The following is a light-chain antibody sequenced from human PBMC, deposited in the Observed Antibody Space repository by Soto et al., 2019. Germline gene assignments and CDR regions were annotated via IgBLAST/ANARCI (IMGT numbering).Light chain of an antibody. V-gene: IGLV4-69*01. Sequence: QPVLTQSPSASASLGASVKLTCTLSSGHSNYAIAWHQQQPERGPRFLMKLNSDGSHIKGGEIPDRFSGSSSGAERYLSISSLQSEDEADYYCQTWGTGFQVFGGGTKLTVL. CDR3: QTWGTGFQV. CDR1: SGHSNYA. J-gene: IGLJ2*01. CDR2: LNSDGSH.